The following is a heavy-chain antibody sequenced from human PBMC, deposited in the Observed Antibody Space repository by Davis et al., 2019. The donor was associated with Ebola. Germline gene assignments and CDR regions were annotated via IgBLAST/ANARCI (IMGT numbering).Heavy chain of an antibody. J-gene: IGHJ6*04. D-gene: IGHD2-15*01. V-gene: IGHV4-39*07. CDR2: IYYSGIT. CDR1: GGSIISSSSY. Sequence: SETLSLTCTVSGGSIISSSSYWGWIRQPPRKGLEWIGSIYYSGITYYNPSLKSRVTISVDTSKNQFSLKLSSVTAADTAVYYCARGVSGGSALFYYYGMDVWGKGTTVTVSS. CDR3: ARGVSGGSALFYYYGMDV.